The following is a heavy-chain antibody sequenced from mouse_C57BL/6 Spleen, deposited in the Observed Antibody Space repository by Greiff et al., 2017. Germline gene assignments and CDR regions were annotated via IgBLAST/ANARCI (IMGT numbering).Heavy chain of an antibody. J-gene: IGHJ2*01. CDR3: AREGITNVAGAY. CDR1: GYTFTSYW. CDR2: IDPYNSDT. D-gene: IGHD1-1*01. Sequence: QVQLQQPGAELVRPGSSVKLSCKASGYTFTSYWMRWVKQRTIQGLVWIGNIDPYNSDTHYNEKFKDKAKLTVDKSSSTAYMELRSLTSEDSAVYYCAREGITNVAGAYWGQGTPLTVSA. V-gene: IGHV1-52*01.